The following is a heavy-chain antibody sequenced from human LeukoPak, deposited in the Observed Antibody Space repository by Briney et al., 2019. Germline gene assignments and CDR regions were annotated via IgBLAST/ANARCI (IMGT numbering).Heavy chain of an antibody. Sequence: PSETLSLTCTVSGGSISSYYWSWIRQPPGKGVEWIGYIYYSGSTNYNPSLKSRVTISVDTSKNQFSLKLSSVTAADTAVYYCARLYYDILTGYFSLAGSRSEVYNWFDPWGQGTLVTVSS. J-gene: IGHJ5*02. V-gene: IGHV4-59*12. CDR3: ARLYYDILTGYFSLAGSRSEVYNWFDP. CDR2: IYYSGST. D-gene: IGHD3-9*01. CDR1: GGSISSYY.